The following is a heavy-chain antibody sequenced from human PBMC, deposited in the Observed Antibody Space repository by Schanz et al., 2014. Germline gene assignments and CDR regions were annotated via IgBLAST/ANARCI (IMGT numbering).Heavy chain of an antibody. CDR1: GGSISSGSYY. J-gene: IGHJ5*02. V-gene: IGHV4-61*02. D-gene: IGHD6-25*01. Sequence: QVQLQESGPGLVKPSQTLSLTCSVSGGSISSGSYYWNWIRQPAGKGLEWIGRVYTSGSTNYNPSQKSRVPISLDPSKNQFSRKLSSVPAADTAVYYCAREPLSGYNWFDPWGQGSLVTVSS. CDR3: AREPLSGYNWFDP. CDR2: VYTSGST.